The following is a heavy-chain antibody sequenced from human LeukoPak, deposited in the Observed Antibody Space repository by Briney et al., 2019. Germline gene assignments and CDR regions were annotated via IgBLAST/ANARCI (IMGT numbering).Heavy chain of an antibody. V-gene: IGHV4-61*02. CDR1: GGSISSNSYY. Sequence: SETLSLTCTVSGGSISSNSYYWSWIRQPAGKGLEWIGRIYTSGSTNYNPSLKSRVTISVDTSKNQFSLKLSSVTAADTAVYYCARWSGFGELLSDAFDIWGQGTMVTVSS. CDR2: IYTSGST. J-gene: IGHJ3*02. CDR3: ARWSGFGELLSDAFDI. D-gene: IGHD3-10*01.